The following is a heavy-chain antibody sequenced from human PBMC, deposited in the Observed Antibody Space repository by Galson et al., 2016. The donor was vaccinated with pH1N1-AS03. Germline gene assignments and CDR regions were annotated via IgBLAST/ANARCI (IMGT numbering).Heavy chain of an antibody. CDR3: ARATWWELPYFDY. D-gene: IGHD1-26*01. CDR1: GGSINSDGFY. CDR2: ISYSGST. V-gene: IGHV4-31*03. J-gene: IGHJ4*02. Sequence: TLSLTCTVSGGSINSDGFYWTWIRQRPGKGLEWIGYISYSGSTFYNPSLKSRLTISLDTSKNHFSLKLTSVTAADTAFYYCARATWWELPYFDYWGQGTLVTVSS.